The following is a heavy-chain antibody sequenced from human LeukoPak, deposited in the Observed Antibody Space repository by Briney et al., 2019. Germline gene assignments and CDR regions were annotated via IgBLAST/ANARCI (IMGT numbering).Heavy chain of an antibody. CDR2: VHYTGRT. D-gene: IGHD4/OR15-4a*01. CDR1: GDSIINDNYY. V-gene: IGHV4-39*01. J-gene: IGHJ5*01. CDR3: ARQDHVDHGAPNWFDP. Sequence: PSETLSLTCTVSGDSIINDNYYWGWIRQSPENGLEWIGSVHYTGRTYYKCYPRNRVTISVDTSKSHFSLRLTSVTAADTAVYYCARQDHVDHGAPNWFDPWGQGILVTVSS.